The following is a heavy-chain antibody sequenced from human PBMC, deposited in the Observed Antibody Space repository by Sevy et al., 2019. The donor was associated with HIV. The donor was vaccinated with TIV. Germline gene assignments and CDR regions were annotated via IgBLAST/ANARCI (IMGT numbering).Heavy chain of an antibody. CDR3: ARGGYYYDNAASYAFDS. J-gene: IGHJ4*02. D-gene: IGHD3-22*01. CDR2: IWSDGYFK. CDR1: GFTFSSYA. V-gene: IGHV3-33*01. Sequence: GGSLRLSCEASGFTFSSYAMHWVRQAPGKGLEWVAIIWSDGYFKYFRDSVKGRVTVSIDNSQNTLYLPMNSLRVEDRAIYYCARGGYYYDNAASYAFDSWGQGTLVTVSS.